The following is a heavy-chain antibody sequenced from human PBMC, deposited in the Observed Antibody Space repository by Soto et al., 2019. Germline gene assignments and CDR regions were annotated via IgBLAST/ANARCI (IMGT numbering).Heavy chain of an antibody. Sequence: ASVKVSCKASGYAFSHYGISWARLAPGQGLEWMGWIGPYNGKTNYAQKLQGRVTMTTDTSTNTAYMELRSLRSDDTAVYYCARDLDGSGSYYTDFWGQGTLVTVSS. CDR1: GYAFSHYG. CDR3: ARDLDGSGSYYTDF. V-gene: IGHV1-18*01. CDR2: IGPYNGKT. J-gene: IGHJ4*02. D-gene: IGHD3-10*01.